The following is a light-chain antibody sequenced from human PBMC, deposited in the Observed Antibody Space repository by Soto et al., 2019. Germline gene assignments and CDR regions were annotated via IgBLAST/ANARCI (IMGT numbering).Light chain of an antibody. CDR1: QSVLYSSNNRNY. V-gene: IGKV4-1*01. CDR3: QQYYDSPWT. J-gene: IGKJ1*01. Sequence: DIMMTQSPDSLSVSLGERATINCKSSQSVLYSSNNRNYLAWYQQKPRQPPKLLIYWASTRESGVPSRFSGSGSGTDITLTISSLQAEDMAVYYCQQYYDSPWTFGQGTKVDIK. CDR2: WAS.